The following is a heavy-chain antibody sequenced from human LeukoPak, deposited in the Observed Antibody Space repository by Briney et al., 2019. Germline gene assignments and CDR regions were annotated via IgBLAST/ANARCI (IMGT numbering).Heavy chain of an antibody. J-gene: IGHJ5*02. Sequence: SETLSLTCSVSGGSMSSGGDYWGWIRQSPGKGLDWVGSMYSTTGSTYYNPSLTSRVTISVDTSKNQFSLNLKSVTAADTAVYFCARNYYDSPFDPWGQGTLVTVSS. V-gene: IGHV4-39*07. CDR1: GGSMSSGGDY. CDR3: ARNYYDSPFDP. D-gene: IGHD3-22*01. CDR2: MYSTTGST.